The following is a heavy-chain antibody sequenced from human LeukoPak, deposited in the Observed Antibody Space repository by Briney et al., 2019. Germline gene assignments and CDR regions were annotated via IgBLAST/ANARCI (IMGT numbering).Heavy chain of an antibody. V-gene: IGHV3-30*02. J-gene: IGHJ4*02. CDR2: IWSHGNKK. D-gene: IGHD4-23*01. CDR1: GFTFGSYC. CDR3: AKGESGLLGGGNAYYFDY. Sequence: GGSLRLSCAASGFTFGSYCMHWVRQAPGKGLEWVACIWSHGNKKDYLDSVKGRFTISRDNSKNTLDLQMNRLRADDTALYYCAKGESGLLGGGNAYYFDYWGQGTLVTVSS.